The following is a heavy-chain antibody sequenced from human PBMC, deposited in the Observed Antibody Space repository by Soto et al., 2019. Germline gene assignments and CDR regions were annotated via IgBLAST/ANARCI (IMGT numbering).Heavy chain of an antibody. CDR3: AKQETVDTGHY. CDR2: ISGSGDST. D-gene: IGHD5-18*01. V-gene: IGHV3-23*01. J-gene: IGHJ4*02. Sequence: EVQLLESGGGLVQPGGSLRLSCAASGFSFSNYVMTWVRQAPGKGLEWVSCISGSGDSTYYADSVKGRFTISRDNSKNTLYLQINSLRAEDTAVYYCAKQETVDTGHYGGQGTLVTVSS. CDR1: GFSFSNYV.